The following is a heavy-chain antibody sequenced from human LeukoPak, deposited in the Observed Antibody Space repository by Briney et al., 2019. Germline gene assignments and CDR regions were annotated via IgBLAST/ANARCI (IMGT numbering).Heavy chain of an antibody. CDR3: AKELDTMFFDY. CDR1: GFNFHRYT. Sequence: GVSLRLSCATSGFNFHRYTIHWVRQAPGKGLEWVSLAGWAGGTTYYSDSVRGRFTISRDSGRNSVYLQMNSLTTDDTAFYFCAKELDTMFFDYWGQGALVTVSS. CDR2: AGWAGGTT. J-gene: IGHJ4*02. V-gene: IGHV3-43*01. D-gene: IGHD3-10*02.